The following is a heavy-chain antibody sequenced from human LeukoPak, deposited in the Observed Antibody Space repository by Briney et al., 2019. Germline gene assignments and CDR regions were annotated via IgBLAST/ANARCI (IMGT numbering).Heavy chain of an antibody. CDR2: ISGSGGST. Sequence: GGSLRLSCAASGFTFSNAWMSWVRQAPGKGLEWVSAISGSGGSTYYADSVKGRFTISRDNSKNTLYLQMNSLRAEDTAVYFCARVKQQLVRLLGRDTTYYYYYYMDVWGKGTTVTVSS. J-gene: IGHJ6*03. V-gene: IGHV3-23*01. CDR1: GFTFSNAW. CDR3: ARVKQQLVRLLGRDTTYYYYYYMDV. D-gene: IGHD6-13*01.